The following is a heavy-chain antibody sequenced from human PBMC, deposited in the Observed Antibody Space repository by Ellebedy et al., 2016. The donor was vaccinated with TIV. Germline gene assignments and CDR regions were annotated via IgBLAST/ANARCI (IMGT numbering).Heavy chain of an antibody. CDR2: IYYSGST. D-gene: IGHD6-13*01. CDR1: GGSISGSSYY. CDR3: ARDPPRGIAAVGTRAFDI. Sequence: SETLSLXCTVSGGSISGSSYYWGWIRQPPGKGLEWIGSIYYSGSTYYNPSLKSRVTISVDTSKNQFSLKLSSVTAADTAVYYCARDPPRGIAAVGTRAFDIWGQGTMVTVSS. J-gene: IGHJ3*02. V-gene: IGHV4-39*07.